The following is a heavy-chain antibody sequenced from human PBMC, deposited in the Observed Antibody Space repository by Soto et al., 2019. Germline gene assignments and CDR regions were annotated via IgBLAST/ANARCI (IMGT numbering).Heavy chain of an antibody. V-gene: IGHV3-48*03. CDR3: TRAAWFPYLSFY. J-gene: IGHJ4*02. Sequence: GGSLRLSCAASGFTFSRFDLHWVRQAPGQGLEWISYISSSGSTAYYASSVEGRFTISRDNANNSVYLQMDSLRAEDTALYYCTRAAWFPYLSFYWGQGALVTVSS. CDR2: ISSSGSTA. CDR1: GFTFSRFD. D-gene: IGHD3-10*01.